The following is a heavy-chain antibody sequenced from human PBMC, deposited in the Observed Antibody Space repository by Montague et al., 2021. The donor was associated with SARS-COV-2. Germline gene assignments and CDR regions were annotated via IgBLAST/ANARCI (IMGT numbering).Heavy chain of an antibody. CDR3: ARGTKRVFTHDYDSSGYASDY. J-gene: IGHJ4*02. D-gene: IGHD3-22*01. CDR1: GGSFSGYY. CDR2: INHSGST. Sequence: SETLSLTCAVYGGSFSGYYWSWICQPPGKELEWIGEINHSGSTKYSPSLKSRVTISVGTSKNQFSLKLSSVTAADTAVYYCARGTKRVFTHDYDSSGYASDYWGQGTLVTVSS. V-gene: IGHV4-34*01.